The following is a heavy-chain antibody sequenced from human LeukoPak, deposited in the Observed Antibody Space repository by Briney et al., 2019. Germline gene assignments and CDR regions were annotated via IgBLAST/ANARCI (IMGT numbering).Heavy chain of an antibody. J-gene: IGHJ4*02. CDR3: AEAHCGSSSCSRGDY. D-gene: IGHD2-2*01. Sequence: GGSLRLSCAASGFTFSNYAMSWVRQAPGRGLEWVSAITGSGDSSYYADSVKGRFTISRDNSKSTLYLQMNSLRAEDTALYYCAEAHCGSSSCSRGDYWGQGTLVTVSS. CDR1: GFTFSNYA. V-gene: IGHV3-23*01. CDR2: ITGSGDSS.